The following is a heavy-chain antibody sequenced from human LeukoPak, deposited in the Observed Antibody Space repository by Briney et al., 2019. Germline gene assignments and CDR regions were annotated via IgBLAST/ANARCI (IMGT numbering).Heavy chain of an antibody. J-gene: IGHJ4*02. CDR3: ASTSAMVYFDY. Sequence: SETLSLTCAVYCGSFSGYHWSWIRQPPGKGLEWIGEINHRGSTNYNPSLKSRVTISVDTSKNQFSLKLSSVTAADTAVYYCASTSAMVYFDYWGQGTLVTVSS. V-gene: IGHV4-34*01. D-gene: IGHD5-18*01. CDR2: INHRGST. CDR1: CGSFSGYH.